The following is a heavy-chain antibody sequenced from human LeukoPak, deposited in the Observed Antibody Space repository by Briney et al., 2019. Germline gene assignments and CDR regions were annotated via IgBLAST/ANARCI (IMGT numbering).Heavy chain of an antibody. CDR3: AKDYGDYGVGYFDY. D-gene: IGHD4-17*01. V-gene: IGHV3-23*01. J-gene: IGHJ4*02. CDR1: GFTFSSYA. CDR2: ISGSGGST. Sequence: SGGSLRLSCAASGFTFSSYAMSWVRQAPGKGLEWVSAISGSGGSTYYADSVKGRFTISRDNSKNTLYLQMNSLTADDTAVYYCAKDYGDYGVGYFDYWGQGTLVTVSS.